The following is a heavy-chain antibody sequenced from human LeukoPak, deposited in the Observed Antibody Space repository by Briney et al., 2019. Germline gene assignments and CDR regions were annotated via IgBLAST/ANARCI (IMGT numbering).Heavy chain of an antibody. CDR1: GFTFSDAW. D-gene: IGHD5-12*01. J-gene: IGHJ4*02. V-gene: IGHV3-15*01. CDR2: IKSKTDGGTT. Sequence: TGGSLRLSCAASGFTFSDAWMSWVRQAPGKGLEWVGRIKSKTDGGTTDYAAPMKGRFTISRDDSKDTLYLRMNSLKTEDTAVYYCFTFANKVVTTINYWGQGTLVTVSS. CDR3: FTFANKVVTTINY.